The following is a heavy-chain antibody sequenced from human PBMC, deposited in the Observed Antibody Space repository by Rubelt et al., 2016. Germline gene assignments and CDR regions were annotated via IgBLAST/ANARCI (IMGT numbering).Heavy chain of an antibody. CDR3: GEVAADQYYYGMDV. V-gene: IGHV4-34*01. Sequence: QVQLQQWGAGLLKPSETLSLTCAVYGGSFSDYYWSWIRQPPGKGLEWIGEINHRGSTNYNPSLKSRVTISVDTSKNQFSLKLSSVTDADTAVYYGGEVAADQYYYGMDVWGQGTTVTVSS. D-gene: IGHD2-15*01. J-gene: IGHJ6*02. CDR1: GGSFSDYY. CDR2: INHRGST.